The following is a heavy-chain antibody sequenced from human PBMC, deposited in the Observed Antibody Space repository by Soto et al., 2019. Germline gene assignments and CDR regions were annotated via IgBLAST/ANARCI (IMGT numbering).Heavy chain of an antibody. CDR2: FFYNGNT. V-gene: IGHV4-39*07. Sequence: SLTMCLTYTVSGASXSSSTYYWGWIRQPPGKGLEWIGTFFYNGNTFYNPSLQSRVTISVDTSKNQFSLNSLRAEDTAVYYCVKDYSSGWTGWFDPWGQGTLVTVSS. CDR1: GASXSSSTYY. CDR3: VKDYSSGWTGWFDP. J-gene: IGHJ5*02. D-gene: IGHD6-19*01.